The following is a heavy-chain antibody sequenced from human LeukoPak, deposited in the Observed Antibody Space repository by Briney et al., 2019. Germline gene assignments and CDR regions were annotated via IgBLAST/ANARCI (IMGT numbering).Heavy chain of an antibody. CDR1: GGSFSGYY. J-gene: IGHJ4*02. V-gene: IGHV4-34*01. Sequence: SETLPLTCAVYGGSFSGYYWSWIRQPPGKGLEWIGEINHSGSTNYNPSLKSRVTISVDTSKNQFSLKLSSVTAADTAVYCCASPDSSGYYYVNWGQGTLVTVSS. D-gene: IGHD3-22*01. CDR2: INHSGST. CDR3: ASPDSSGYYYVN.